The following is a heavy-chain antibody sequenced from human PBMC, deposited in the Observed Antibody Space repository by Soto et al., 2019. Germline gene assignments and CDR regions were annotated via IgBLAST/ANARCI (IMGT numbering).Heavy chain of an antibody. V-gene: IGHV1-69*01. D-gene: IGHD2-15*01. CDR1: GGTFSSYA. CDR2: IIPIFGTA. CDR3: ARADCSGGSCYLKYYYYGMDV. Sequence: QVQLVQSGAEVKKPGSSVKVSCKASGGTFSSYAISWVRQAPGQGLEWMGGIIPIFGTANYAQKFQGRVTVTADEPTSTAYMELSSLRSEDTAVYYCARADCSGGSCYLKYYYYGMDVWGQGTTVTVSS. J-gene: IGHJ6*02.